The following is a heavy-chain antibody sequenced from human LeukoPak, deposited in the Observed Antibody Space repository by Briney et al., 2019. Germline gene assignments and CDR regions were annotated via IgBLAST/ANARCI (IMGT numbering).Heavy chain of an antibody. V-gene: IGHV3-74*01. D-gene: IGHD2-8*01. Sequence: PGGSLRLSCAASRFTFSTYTMNWVRQAPGKGLEWVSRINSDGSSTSYADSVKGRFTISRDNAKNTLYLQMNSLRAEDTAVYCCARGGRYAAYDAHIDYWGQGTLVTVSS. CDR2: INSDGSST. CDR1: RFTFSTYT. J-gene: IGHJ4*02. CDR3: ARGGRYAAYDAHIDY.